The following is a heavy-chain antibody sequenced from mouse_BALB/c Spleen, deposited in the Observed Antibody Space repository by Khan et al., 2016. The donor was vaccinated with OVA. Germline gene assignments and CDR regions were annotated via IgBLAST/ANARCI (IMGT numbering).Heavy chain of an antibody. CDR1: GFTFSNYA. Sequence: EVELVESGGGLVKPGGSLKLSCAASGFTFSNYAMSWVRQTPEKRLEWVATVSSGGSFPYSPDSVKGRFTISRDNAKNTLYLQMSSLRSEDTAMYYCARQGGIYDGPFDYWGQGTTLTVSS. CDR3: ARQGGIYDGPFDY. D-gene: IGHD2-3*01. CDR2: VSSGGSFP. V-gene: IGHV5-9-3*01. J-gene: IGHJ2*01.